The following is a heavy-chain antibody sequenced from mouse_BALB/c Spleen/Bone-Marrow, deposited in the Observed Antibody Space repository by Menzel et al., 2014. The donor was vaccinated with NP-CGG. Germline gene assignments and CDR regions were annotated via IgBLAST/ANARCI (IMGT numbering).Heavy chain of an antibody. J-gene: IGHJ4*01. D-gene: IGHD1-2*01. CDR3: ARNSHYYGYYYAMDY. CDR2: IWSGGST. V-gene: IGHV2-2*02. Sequence: QVQLKESGPGLVQPSQSLSITCTVSGFSLTSYGVHWVRQSPGKGLEWLGVIWSGGSTDYNAAFISRLSISKDNSKSQVSFKMNSLQANDTAIYYCARNSHYYGYYYAMDYWGQGTSVTVSS. CDR1: GFSLTSYG.